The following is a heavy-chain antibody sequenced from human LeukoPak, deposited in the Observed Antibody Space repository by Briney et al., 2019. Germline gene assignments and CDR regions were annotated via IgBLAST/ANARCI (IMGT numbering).Heavy chain of an antibody. D-gene: IGHD1-26*01. J-gene: IGHJ3*02. V-gene: IGHV3-30*02. CDR2: IRSDGSDI. CDR3: ARVDSGSFYDAFDI. Sequence: GGSLTLSCTTSGFTFSAYGMHWVRQAPGKGLEWVAFIRSDGSDIYYTDSVKGRFTISRDNSKNTLYLQMNSLRAEDTAVYYCARVDSGSFYDAFDIWGQGTMVTVSS. CDR1: GFTFSAYG.